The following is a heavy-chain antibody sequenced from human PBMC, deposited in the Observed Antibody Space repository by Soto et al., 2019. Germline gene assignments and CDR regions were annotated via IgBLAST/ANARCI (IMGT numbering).Heavy chain of an antibody. CDR1: GGSISSGDYY. Sequence: QVQLQESGPGLVKPSQTLSLTCTVSGGSISSGDYYWSWIRQPPGKGLGWIGYIYYSGSTYYNPSLKSRVTISVDTSKNQFSLKLSSVTAADTAVYYCASATVVTRDAFDIWGQGTMVTVSS. CDR3: ASATVVTRDAFDI. V-gene: IGHV4-30-4*01. CDR2: IYYSGST. D-gene: IGHD4-17*01. J-gene: IGHJ3*02.